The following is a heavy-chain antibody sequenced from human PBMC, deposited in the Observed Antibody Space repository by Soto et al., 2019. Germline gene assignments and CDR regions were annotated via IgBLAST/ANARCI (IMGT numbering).Heavy chain of an antibody. D-gene: IGHD5-18*01. J-gene: IGHJ6*02. CDR2: INHSGST. CDR1: DGSFSDYY. V-gene: IGHV4-34*01. CDR3: ARGDTAMITYYYFYYGMDV. Sequence: PSETLSLTCAVYDGSFSDYYWSWIRQPPGKGLEWIGGINHSGSTNYNPSLKSRVTISVDTSKNQFSLKLSSVTAADTAVYYCARGDTAMITYYYFYYGMDVWGQGTTVTVSS.